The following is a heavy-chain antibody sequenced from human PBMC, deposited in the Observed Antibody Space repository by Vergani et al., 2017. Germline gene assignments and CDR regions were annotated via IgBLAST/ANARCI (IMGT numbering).Heavy chain of an antibody. CDR1: GASIRSSNYY. Sequence: QLQLQESGPGLVKPSATLSLTCSVSGASIRSSNYYWGWIRQPPGKGLEWIASIYYSGSTYYNPSLKIRVTISVDTSKNQFSLKLSSVTAADTAVYFCARHSTVKWLVKLGWIDPWGQGILVTSPQ. CDR3: ARHSTVKWLVKLGWIDP. D-gene: IGHD6-19*01. V-gene: IGHV4-39*01. J-gene: IGHJ5*02. CDR2: IYYSGST.